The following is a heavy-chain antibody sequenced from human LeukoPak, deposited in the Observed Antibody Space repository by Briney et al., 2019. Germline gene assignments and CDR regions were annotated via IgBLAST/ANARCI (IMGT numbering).Heavy chain of an antibody. D-gene: IGHD1-1*01. J-gene: IGHJ4*02. CDR2: IRSKAYGETA. CDR3: TRDRGAYNLYDY. V-gene: IGHV3-49*03. Sequence: PGGSLRLSCTASGFTFGDYAMSWIRQALGEGLEWVGFIRSKAYGETADYAASVKGRFTISRDDSKAIAYLQMNSLKTEDTAVYHCTRDRGAYNLYDYWGQGTLVTVSS. CDR1: GFTFGDYA.